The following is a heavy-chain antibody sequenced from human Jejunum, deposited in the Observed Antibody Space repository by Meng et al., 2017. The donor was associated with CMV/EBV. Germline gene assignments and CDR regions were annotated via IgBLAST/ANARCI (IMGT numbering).Heavy chain of an antibody. V-gene: IGHV3-7*01. CDR2: IKQDGSEK. J-gene: IGHJ6*02. CDR1: FSKYA. Sequence: FSKYAMGWVSQGPGEGLEWVANIKQDGSEKYYVDSVKGRFTISRDNAKNSLYLQMNSLRAEDTAVYYCARQAYGGYAYYYYGMDVWGQGTTVTVSS. CDR3: ARQAYGGYAYYYYGMDV. D-gene: IGHD4-17*01.